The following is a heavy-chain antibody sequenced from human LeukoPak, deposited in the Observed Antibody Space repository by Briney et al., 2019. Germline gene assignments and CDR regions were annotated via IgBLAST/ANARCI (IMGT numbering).Heavy chain of an antibody. CDR3: ARRDFYAFDY. Sequence: PGGSLRLSCAASGFTFSNYEMNWVRQAPGKGLEWVSYSSRSGTTIYYADSVRGRFTISRDNAKNSLYLQMNRLRAEDTAVYYCARRDFYAFDYWGLGTLATVSS. J-gene: IGHJ4*02. CDR2: SSRSGTTI. CDR1: GFTFSNYE. D-gene: IGHD3-3*01. V-gene: IGHV3-48*03.